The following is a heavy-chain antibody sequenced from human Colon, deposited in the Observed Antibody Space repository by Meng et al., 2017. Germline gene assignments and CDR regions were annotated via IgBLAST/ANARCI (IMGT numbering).Heavy chain of an antibody. D-gene: IGHD6-19*01. CDR3: ARHGGWHFDY. CDR1: GGSISSYNW. Sequence: QLQLRESGPGLVEPSGARSLTCAVSGGSISSYNWWSWFRQPPGKGVEWIGQSDLGGTPYYNPSLESRVIMSLDKSKNQLSLRLTSVAAADTAVYYCARHGGWHFDYWGQGTLVTV. J-gene: IGHJ4*02. CDR2: SDLGGTP. V-gene: IGHV4-4*02.